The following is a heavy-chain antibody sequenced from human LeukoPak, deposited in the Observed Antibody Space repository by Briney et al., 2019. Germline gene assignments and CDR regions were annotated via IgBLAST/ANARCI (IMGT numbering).Heavy chain of an antibody. CDR3: ASFLSIAAAGTTTGF. D-gene: IGHD6-13*01. Sequence: ASVKVSCKASGYTFTGYYMHWVRQAPGQGLEWMGWINPNSGGTNYAQKFQGRVTMTRDTSISTAYMELSRLRSDDTAVYYCASFLSIAAAGTTTGFWGQGTLVTVSS. V-gene: IGHV1-2*02. J-gene: IGHJ4*02. CDR2: INPNSGGT. CDR1: GYTFTGYY.